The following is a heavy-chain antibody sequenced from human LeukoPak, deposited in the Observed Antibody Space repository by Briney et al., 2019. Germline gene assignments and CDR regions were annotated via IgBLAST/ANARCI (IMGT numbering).Heavy chain of an antibody. CDR1: GFTFRSYS. V-gene: IGHV3-21*01. Sequence: GGSLRFSCEASGFTFRSYSMNGAGQPPGKGLNWASSISSSSSYIYYADSVKGRFTISRDNAKNSLYLQMNSLRAEDTAVYYCARIHCSGGSCYSLDYWGQGTLVTVSS. J-gene: IGHJ4*02. CDR3: ARIHCSGGSCYSLDY. CDR2: ISSSSSYI. D-gene: IGHD2-15*01.